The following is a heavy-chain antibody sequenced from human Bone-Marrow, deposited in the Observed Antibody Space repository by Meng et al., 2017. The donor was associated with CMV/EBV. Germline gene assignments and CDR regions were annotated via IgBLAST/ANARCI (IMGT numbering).Heavy chain of an antibody. CDR2: VRHDGTNK. CDR3: AKDLLLFGGPNAYFDQ. V-gene: IGHV3-30*02. Sequence: GESLKISCAASGFTVSSNYMSWVRQAPGKGLEWVAFVRHDGTNKFYAASVKGRFTISRDNSKSTVYLQMNSLRPEDSALYYCAKDLLLFGGPNAYFDQWGQGTLVTVSS. CDR1: GFTVSSNY. D-gene: IGHD3-16*01. J-gene: IGHJ4*02.